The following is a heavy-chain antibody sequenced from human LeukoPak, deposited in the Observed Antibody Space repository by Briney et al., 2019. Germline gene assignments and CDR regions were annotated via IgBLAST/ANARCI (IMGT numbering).Heavy chain of an antibody. CDR2: IYYSGST. CDR3: ARGIVVVTMPDAFDI. J-gene: IGHJ3*02. CDR1: GGSISSSSYY. V-gene: IGHV4-39*01. D-gene: IGHD3-22*01. Sequence: KASETLSLTCTVSGGSISSSSYYWGWIRQPPGKGLEWIGSIYYSGSTYYNPSLKSRVTISVDTSKNQFSLKLSSVTAADTAVYYCARGIVVVTMPDAFDIWGQGTMVTVSS.